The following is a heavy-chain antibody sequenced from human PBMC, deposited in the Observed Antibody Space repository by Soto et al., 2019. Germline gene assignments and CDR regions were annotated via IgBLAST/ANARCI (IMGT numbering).Heavy chain of an antibody. CDR1: GGTFSSYA. J-gene: IGHJ6*02. CDR2: IIPIFGTA. D-gene: IGHD3-22*01. Sequence: ASVKVSCKASGGTFSSYAISWVRQAPGQGLEWMGGIIPIFGTANYAQKFQGRVTITADRSTSTAYMELSSLRSEDTAVYYCASREAYYDSSGYPLYYYYYGMDVWGQGTTVTVSS. V-gene: IGHV1-69*06. CDR3: ASREAYYDSSGYPLYYYYYGMDV.